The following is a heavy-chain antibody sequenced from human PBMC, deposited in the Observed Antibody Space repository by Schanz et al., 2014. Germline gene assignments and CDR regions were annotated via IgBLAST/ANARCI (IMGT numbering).Heavy chain of an antibody. V-gene: IGHV3-21*01. CDR3: AKDLLYGAPMPLNHLDY. CDR1: GFTLSSYS. J-gene: IGHJ4*02. CDR2: ISSSGSYI. Sequence: EADLVESGGGLIQRGESLRLSCAASGFTLSSYSMNWVRQAPGKGLEWVSSISSSGSYIYYADSVKGRFSISRDNAKNSLFLQMNRLRAEDTALYYCAKDLLYGAPMPLNHLDYWGQGTLVTVSS. D-gene: IGHD2-2*01.